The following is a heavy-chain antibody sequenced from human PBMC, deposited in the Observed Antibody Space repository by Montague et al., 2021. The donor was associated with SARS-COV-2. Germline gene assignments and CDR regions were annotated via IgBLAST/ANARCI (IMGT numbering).Heavy chain of an antibody. Sequence: SLRLSCAASEFTFSSYNMHWVRQAPGKGLEWVSTISSSGSDIHYADSVKGRFTISRGNARNSLYLQMNSLTAEDTAVYYCAAHGDYWGQGILVTVSS. CDR3: AAHGDY. J-gene: IGHJ4*02. D-gene: IGHD1-26*01. CDR2: ISSSGSDI. V-gene: IGHV3-21*01. CDR1: EFTFSSYN.